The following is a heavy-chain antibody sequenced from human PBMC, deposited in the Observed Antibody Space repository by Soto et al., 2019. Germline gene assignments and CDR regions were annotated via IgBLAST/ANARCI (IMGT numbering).Heavy chain of an antibody. D-gene: IGHD3-16*01. CDR1: GGSISNYF. CDR2: VYYSGRT. Sequence: SEPLSLTCTVSGGSISNYFWTWIRQPPGKGLEWIGYVYYSGRTNYNPSLKSRGTISLDTSKNQFSLNLTSVTAAHTAVYYCVRASGRLVNFDTWSQGNLVTVSS. J-gene: IGHJ5*02. V-gene: IGHV4-59*01. CDR3: VRASGRLVNFDT.